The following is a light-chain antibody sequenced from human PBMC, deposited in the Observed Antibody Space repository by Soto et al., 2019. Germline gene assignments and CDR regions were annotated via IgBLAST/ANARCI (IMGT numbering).Light chain of an antibody. J-gene: IGKJ2*01. CDR2: GTS. CDR1: QDIRND. Sequence: ADRVTITCRASQDIRNDLGWYQQKPGKAPKLLIYGTSNLQSGVPSSFSGSVSGTDFTLTISSLQPEDFAIYYCLQDYIYPYTFGQGTKVDIK. V-gene: IGKV1-6*01. CDR3: LQDYIYPYT.